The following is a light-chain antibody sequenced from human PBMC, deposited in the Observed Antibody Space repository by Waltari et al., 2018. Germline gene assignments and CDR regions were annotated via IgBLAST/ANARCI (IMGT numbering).Light chain of an antibody. CDR1: SSDVGGYNF. CDR3: SSYAGSNTYV. J-gene: IGLJ1*01. V-gene: IGLV2-8*01. CDR2: DVN. Sequence: QSALTQPPSASGSPGQSVTISCTGTSSDVGGYNFVSWYQQHPGKAPKLMISDVNKRPSGVPDRFSGSKSGDTASLTVSVLPAEDEADYYCSSYAGSNTYVFGTGTSVTVL.